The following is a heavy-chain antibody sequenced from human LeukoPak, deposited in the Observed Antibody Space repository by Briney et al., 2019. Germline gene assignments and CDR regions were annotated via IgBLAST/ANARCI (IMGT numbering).Heavy chain of an antibody. CDR2: INWNGGST. CDR3: ARASSGWISGGFDY. D-gene: IGHD6-19*01. Sequence: GGSLRLSCAASGFTFDDYGMSWVRQAPGKGLEWVSGINWNGGSTGYADSVKGRFTISRDNAKNSLYLQMNSLRAEDTALYYCARASSGWISGGFDYWGQGTLVTVSS. V-gene: IGHV3-20*04. CDR1: GFTFDDYG. J-gene: IGHJ4*02.